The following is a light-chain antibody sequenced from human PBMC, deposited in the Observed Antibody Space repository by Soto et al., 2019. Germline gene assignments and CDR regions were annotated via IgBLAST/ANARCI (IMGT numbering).Light chain of an antibody. V-gene: IGKV1-33*01. CDR3: QQYDSLPLS. CDR2: DAS. J-gene: IGKJ3*01. CDR1: QDISNY. Sequence: DIQMTQSPSSLSASVGDRVTITCQASQDISNYLNWYQQKPGKPPKLLINDASSLEAGVPSRFSGSGSGTDFAFIISSLQPEDIATYYCQQYDSLPLSFGPGTKVEVK.